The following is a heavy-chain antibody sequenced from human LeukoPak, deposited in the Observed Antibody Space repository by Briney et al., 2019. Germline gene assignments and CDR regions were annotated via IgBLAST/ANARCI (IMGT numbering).Heavy chain of an antibody. J-gene: IGHJ4*02. Sequence: ASVKVSCKASGYTFTGYFMHWVRQAPGQGLDWMGWINPNTGGTKYPQKSQGRVTMTRDTSIGTAYMELSTVTSDDTAVYFCARVHATGYFSLDLGYWGQGTLVTVSS. CDR3: ARVHATGYFSLDLGY. CDR2: INPNTGGT. V-gene: IGHV1-2*02. D-gene: IGHD3-9*01. CDR1: GYTFTGYF.